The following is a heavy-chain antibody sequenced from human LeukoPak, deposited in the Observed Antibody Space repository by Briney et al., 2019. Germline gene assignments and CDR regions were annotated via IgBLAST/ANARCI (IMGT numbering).Heavy chain of an antibody. CDR1: GFTFSSYA. D-gene: IGHD1-1*01. Sequence: GGSLRLSCAASGFTFSSYAMHWVRQAPGKGLEWVAVISYDGSNKYYADSVKGRFTISRDNSKNTLYLQMNSLRAEDTAVYYCAKGRDASQSTGTTGYWGQGTLVTVSS. J-gene: IGHJ4*02. V-gene: IGHV3-30-3*01. CDR2: ISYDGSNK. CDR3: AKGRDASQSTGTTGY.